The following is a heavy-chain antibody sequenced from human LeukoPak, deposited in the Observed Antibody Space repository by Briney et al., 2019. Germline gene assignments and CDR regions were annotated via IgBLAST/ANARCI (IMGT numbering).Heavy chain of an antibody. CDR3: ARDRDNWNDSSSDY. CDR2: IIPIFGTA. V-gene: IGHV1-69*05. Sequence: GASVKVSCKASGGTFSSYAISWVRQAPGQGLEWMGRIIPIFGTANYAQKFQGRVTITTDESTSTAYMELSSLRSEDTAVYYCARDRDNWNDSSSDYWSQGTLVTVSS. J-gene: IGHJ4*02. D-gene: IGHD1-20*01. CDR1: GGTFSSYA.